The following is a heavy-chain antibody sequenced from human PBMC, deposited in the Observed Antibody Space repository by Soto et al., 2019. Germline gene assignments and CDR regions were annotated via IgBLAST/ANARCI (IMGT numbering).Heavy chain of an antibody. D-gene: IGHD5-18*01. CDR1: GFTFSSYA. CDR3: AKGAPVQVWFRPFDY. Sequence: GGSLRLSGAASGFTFSSYAMSWVRQAPGKGLEWVSAISGSGGSTYYADSVKGRFTISRDNSKNTLYMQMNSLRVEDMAVYYCAKGAPVQVWFRPFDYWGQGTLVTVSS. J-gene: IGHJ4*02. V-gene: IGHV3-23*01. CDR2: ISGSGGST.